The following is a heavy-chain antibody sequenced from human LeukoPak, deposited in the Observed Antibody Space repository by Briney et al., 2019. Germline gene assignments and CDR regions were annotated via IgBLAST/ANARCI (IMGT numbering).Heavy chain of an antibody. V-gene: IGHV3-23*01. Sequence: PGGSLRLSCEGSGFPFGTYGMTWVRHAPGRGLEWVATISGSGVSIYYADSVKDRFTISRDNNENTASLQMNSLRVEDTALYYCAKVGWYGDLEHWGQGTQVAVSS. CDR2: ISGSGVSI. D-gene: IGHD3-10*01. CDR3: AKVGWYGDLEH. J-gene: IGHJ1*01. CDR1: GFPFGTYG.